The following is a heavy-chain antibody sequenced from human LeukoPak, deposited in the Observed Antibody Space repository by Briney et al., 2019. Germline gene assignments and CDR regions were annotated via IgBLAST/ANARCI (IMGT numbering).Heavy chain of an antibody. Sequence: GGSLRLSCAASGFTFSSYSMSWVRQAPGKGLEWVSVISGSGGSTYYADSVKGRFTISRDNSKNTLYLQMSSLRAEDTAVYYCAKPMTRYYYMDVWGKGTTVTVSS. CDR3: AKPMTRYYYMDV. D-gene: IGHD3-22*01. CDR1: GFTFSSYS. CDR2: ISGSGGST. V-gene: IGHV3-23*01. J-gene: IGHJ6*03.